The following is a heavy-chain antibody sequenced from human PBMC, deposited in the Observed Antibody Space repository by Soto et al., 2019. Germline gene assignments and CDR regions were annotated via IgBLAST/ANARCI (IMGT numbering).Heavy chain of an antibody. CDR3: ASWHEREHAYDV. CDR2: LYDVDGS. V-gene: IGHV3-53*01. J-gene: IGHJ3*01. D-gene: IGHD1-1*01. Sequence: HPGGPLRLSCAAFGLTVSGKKYVAWVRQAPGKGLEWVSALYDVDGSFYADSVKGRFTTSSDSSKTTVYLQMNGLRPDDTAVYYCASWHEREHAYDVWGQGTTVTVSS. CDR1: GLTVSGKKY.